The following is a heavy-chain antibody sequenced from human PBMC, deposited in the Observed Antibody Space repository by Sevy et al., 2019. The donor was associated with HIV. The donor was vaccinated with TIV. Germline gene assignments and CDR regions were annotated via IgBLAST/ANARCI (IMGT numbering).Heavy chain of an antibody. Sequence: ASVKVSCKASGYTFTSYGISWVRQAPGQGLEWMGWISTFNVNTNNAQKFQGRLTMTTDTSTSTAYMERTSLRADDTAVYYCARDDCSSLSCHGSLLYWGQGTLVTVSS. CDR2: ISTFNVNT. CDR3: ARDDCSSLSCHGSLLY. D-gene: IGHD2-2*01. J-gene: IGHJ4*02. CDR1: GYTFTSYG. V-gene: IGHV1-18*01.